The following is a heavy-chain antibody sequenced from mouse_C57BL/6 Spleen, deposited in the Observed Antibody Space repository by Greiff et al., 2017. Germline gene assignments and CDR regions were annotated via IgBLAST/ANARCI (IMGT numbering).Heavy chain of an antibody. Sequence: QVQLKQPGAELVKPGASVKLSCKASGYTFTSYWMPWVKQRPGQGLEWIGEIDPSDSYTNYNQKFKGKATLTVDTSSSTAYMQLSSLTSDDSAVYYCAKSSYDYFDYWGQGTTLTVSS. D-gene: IGHD1-1*01. J-gene: IGHJ2*01. V-gene: IGHV1-50*01. CDR3: AKSSYDYFDY. CDR1: GYTFTSYW. CDR2: IDPSDSYT.